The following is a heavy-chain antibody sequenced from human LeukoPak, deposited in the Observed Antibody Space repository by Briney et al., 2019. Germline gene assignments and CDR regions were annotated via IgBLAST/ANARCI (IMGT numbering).Heavy chain of an antibody. D-gene: IGHD5-12*01. CDR3: ARELGGYDSL. CDR1: GYTFTTYY. J-gene: IGHJ4*02. V-gene: IGHV1-46*01. Sequence: ASVTVSFTASGYTFTTYYIHWVRQAPGQGLEWMGIINPSGGSTRYAQKFQGRVTMTRDTSTSTVYMEVSSLRSEDTAVYYCARELGGYDSLWGQGTLVTVSS. CDR2: INPSGGST.